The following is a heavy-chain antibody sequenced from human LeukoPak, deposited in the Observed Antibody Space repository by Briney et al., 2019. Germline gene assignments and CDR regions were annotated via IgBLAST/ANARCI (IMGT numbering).Heavy chain of an antibody. J-gene: IGHJ4*02. CDR3: AKDDSSSWGIFDY. Sequence: PGGSLRLSCAASGFTFSSYAMSWVRQAPGKGLEWVSAISGSGGSTYYADSVKGRFTISRDNSKNTLYLQMNSLRAEDTALYYCAKDDSSSWGIFDYWGQGTLVTVSS. CDR2: ISGSGGST. D-gene: IGHD6-13*01. CDR1: GFTFSSYA. V-gene: IGHV3-23*01.